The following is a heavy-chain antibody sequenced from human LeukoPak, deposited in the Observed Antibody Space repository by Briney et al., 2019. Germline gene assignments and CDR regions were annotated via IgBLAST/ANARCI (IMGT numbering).Heavy chain of an antibody. V-gene: IGHV4-39*07. CDR2: IYYSGST. Sequence: KPSETLSLTCTVSGGSISSSSYYWGWIRQPPGKGLEWIGSIYYSGSTYYNPSLKSRVTISVDTSKNQFSLKLSSVTAADTAVYYCARVRRIVGATTWFDPWGQGTLVTVSS. J-gene: IGHJ5*02. D-gene: IGHD1-26*01. CDR1: GGSISSSSYY. CDR3: ARVRRIVGATTWFDP.